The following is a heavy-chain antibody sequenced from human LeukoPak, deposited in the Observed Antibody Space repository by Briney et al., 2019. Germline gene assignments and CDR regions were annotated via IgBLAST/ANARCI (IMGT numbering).Heavy chain of an antibody. CDR1: GYTFSDNY. J-gene: IGHJ3*02. Sequence: ASVNVSFKASGYTFSDNYIHWVRQAPGQGLEWMGWINPHSGGTNYGENFQGSVTLTRDTSISTAYMDLSSLISDDTAVYYCAREFMRVTAFDIWGQGTMVTVSS. CDR3: AREFMRVTAFDI. CDR2: INPHSGGT. D-gene: IGHD2-21*02. V-gene: IGHV1-2*02.